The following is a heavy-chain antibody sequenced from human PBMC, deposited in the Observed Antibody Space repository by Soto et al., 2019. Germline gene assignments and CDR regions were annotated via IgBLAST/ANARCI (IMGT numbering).Heavy chain of an antibody. CDR2: INGYNGNT. V-gene: IGHV1-18*01. CDR3: ARMGDVPYYYSGMDV. Sequence: QVQLVQSGAEVKKPGASVKVSCKASGYTFTSYGISWVRQAPGQGLEWMGWINGYNGNTNHAQKLQGRVTMSKDTSTSTAYMELRSLRSDDSAVYYCARMGDVPYYYSGMDVWGQGTTVTVSS. CDR1: GYTFTSYG. D-gene: IGHD3-16*01. J-gene: IGHJ6*02.